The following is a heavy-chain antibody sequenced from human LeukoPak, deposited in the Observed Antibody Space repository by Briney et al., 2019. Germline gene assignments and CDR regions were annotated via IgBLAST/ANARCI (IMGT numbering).Heavy chain of an antibody. V-gene: IGHV3-7*01. Sequence: PGGSLRLSCALSGFTFSKYWMTWVRHAPGKGLEWVANMKADGAKKYYVDSVKGRFTISRDNAKNSVYLEMNNLRGEDTAVYHCARAGSGSYVGYSFDYWGQGALVTVSS. CDR1: GFTFSKYW. J-gene: IGHJ4*02. CDR3: ARAGSGSYVGYSFDY. CDR2: MKADGAKK. D-gene: IGHD6-19*01.